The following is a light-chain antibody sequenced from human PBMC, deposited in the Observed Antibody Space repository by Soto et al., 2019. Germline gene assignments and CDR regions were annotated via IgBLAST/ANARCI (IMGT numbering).Light chain of an antibody. CDR2: KAS. J-gene: IGKJ2*01. CDR3: QQYNSYLYT. V-gene: IGKV1-5*03. CDR1: QSINSR. Sequence: DIQMTQPPSTLSASVGDRVTITCRASQSINSRLAWYQQKPGKAPKLLIYKASSLESGVPSRFSGSGPGTEFTLTISSLQPDDFATYYCQQYNSYLYTFGQGT.